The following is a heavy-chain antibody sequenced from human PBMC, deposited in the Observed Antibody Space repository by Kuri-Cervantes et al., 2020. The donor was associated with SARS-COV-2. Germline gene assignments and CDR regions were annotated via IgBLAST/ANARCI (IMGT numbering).Heavy chain of an antibody. J-gene: IGHJ6*03. D-gene: IGHD3-3*01. CDR3: TRAVDYDFWSGYYTGLSYYYYMDV. CDR2: IRSKAYGGTT. CDR1: GFTFGDYA. V-gene: IGHV3-49*04. Sequence: GESLKISCTASGFTFGDYAMSWVRQAPGKGLEWVGFIRSKAYGGTTEYAASVKGRFTISRDDSKSIAYLQMNSLKTEDTAVYYCTRAVDYDFWSGYYTGLSYYYYMDVWGKATTATVSS.